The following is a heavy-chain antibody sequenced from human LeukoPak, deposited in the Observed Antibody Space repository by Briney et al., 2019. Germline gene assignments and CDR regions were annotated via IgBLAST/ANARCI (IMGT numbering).Heavy chain of an antibody. V-gene: IGHV4-59*01. Sequence: PSETLSLTCTISGGSITSDYWSWIREPPGKGLEWIGYIYYSGNTNYNPSLKSRITISVDASKSHFSLKLSSVTAADTAVYYCARVSSSGILDYWGQGTLVTVSS. D-gene: IGHD3-22*01. CDR2: IYYSGNT. CDR1: GGSITSDY. CDR3: ARVSSSGILDY. J-gene: IGHJ4*02.